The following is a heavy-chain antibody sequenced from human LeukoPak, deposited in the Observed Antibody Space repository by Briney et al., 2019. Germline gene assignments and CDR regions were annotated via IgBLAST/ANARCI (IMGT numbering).Heavy chain of an antibody. CDR1: GFTFSNYW. Sequence: PGGSLRLSCVASGFTFSNYWMQWVRQVPGKGLVWVSRLNGDGTNIIYADSVKGRFTISRDNAENTLYLQMNSLRAEDTALYYCASAQSRDFHVWGQVPMVTVSS. D-gene: IGHD3-3*01. CDR3: ASAQSRDFHV. V-gene: IGHV3-74*01. CDR2: LNGDGTNI. J-gene: IGHJ3*01.